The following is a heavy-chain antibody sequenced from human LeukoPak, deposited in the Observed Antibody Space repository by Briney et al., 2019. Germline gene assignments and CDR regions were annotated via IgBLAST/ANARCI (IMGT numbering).Heavy chain of an antibody. D-gene: IGHD3-22*01. CDR1: GYTFTSYG. Sequence: ASVKVSCKASGYTFTSYGVSWVRQAPGQGLEWMGWISAYNGNTNYAQKLQGRVTMTTDTSTSTAYMELRSLRSEDTAVYYCAYYSSGYYYPQDYWGQGTLVTVSS. V-gene: IGHV1-18*01. CDR3: AYYSSGYYYPQDY. CDR2: ISAYNGNT. J-gene: IGHJ4*02.